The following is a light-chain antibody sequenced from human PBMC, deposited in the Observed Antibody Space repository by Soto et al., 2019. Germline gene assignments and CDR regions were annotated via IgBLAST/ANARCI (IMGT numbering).Light chain of an antibody. J-gene: IGLJ3*02. Sequence: QSALTQPASVSGSPGQSIIISCTGTSSDVGSYNFVSWYQQHPGKAPKLMIYEVSKRPSGVSNRFSGSKSGNTASLRISGLQPEDEADYYCCSYAGNSGVFGGGTKLTVL. CDR3: CSYAGNSGV. V-gene: IGLV2-23*02. CDR1: SSDVGSYNF. CDR2: EVS.